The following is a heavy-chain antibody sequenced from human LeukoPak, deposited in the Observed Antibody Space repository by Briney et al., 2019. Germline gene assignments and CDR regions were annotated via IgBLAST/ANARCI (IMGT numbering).Heavy chain of an antibody. V-gene: IGHV4-59*12. J-gene: IGHJ3*02. CDR1: GGSISGYY. CDR3: ARDRSSGYYSDAFDI. Sequence: LETLSLTCTVSGGSISGYYWSWIRQPPGKGLEWIGYIYYSGSTNYNPSLKSRVTISVDTSKNQLSLKLTSVTAADMAVYYCARDRSSGYYSDAFDIWGQGTMVTVSS. CDR2: IYYSGST. D-gene: IGHD3-22*01.